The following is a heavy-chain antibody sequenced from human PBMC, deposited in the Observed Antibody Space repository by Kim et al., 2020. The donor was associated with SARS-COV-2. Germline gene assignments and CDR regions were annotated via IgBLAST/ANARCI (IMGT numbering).Heavy chain of an antibody. V-gene: IGHV4-39*01. Sequence: TYYNPSLKSRVTISVDTSKDRLSLKLVSVTAADAAVFCCARQSTDGLIWFDPWGQGTLVTVSS. CDR3: ARQSTDGLIWFDP. J-gene: IGHJ5*02. D-gene: IGHD2-8*01. CDR2: T.